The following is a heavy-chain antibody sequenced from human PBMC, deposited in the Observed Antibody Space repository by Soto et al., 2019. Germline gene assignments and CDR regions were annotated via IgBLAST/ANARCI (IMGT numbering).Heavy chain of an antibody. Sequence: QVQLQESGPGLVKPSETLSLTCSVSGGSISGYYWSYIRQPPGKGLEWIGYINYSGRTNYNPSLQSRVTISVDTSKNQFSLKLTSVPAADTAVYYCARHRECSGGTCYSGEFDPWGQGTLVTVSS. J-gene: IGHJ5*02. CDR2: INYSGRT. D-gene: IGHD2-15*01. V-gene: IGHV4-59*08. CDR3: ARHRECSGGTCYSGEFDP. CDR1: GGSISGYY.